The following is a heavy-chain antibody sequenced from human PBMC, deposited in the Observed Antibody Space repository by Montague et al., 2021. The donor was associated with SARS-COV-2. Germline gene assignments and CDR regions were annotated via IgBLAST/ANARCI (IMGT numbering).Heavy chain of an antibody. CDR2: VFFKKST. J-gene: IGHJ4*02. CDR1: GASVTGSY. V-gene: IGHV4-59*08. Sequence: SETLSLTCTVSGASVTGSYWKCTRLHPSHMRDSYAVVFFKKSTNFNPSLKRRVAISVDTSKNQFSLSLTSVTTADTAFYYCVGHPHYDGLNGPPDFWDQGTLVTVSS. CDR3: VGHPHYDGLNGPPDF. D-gene: IGHD3-9*01.